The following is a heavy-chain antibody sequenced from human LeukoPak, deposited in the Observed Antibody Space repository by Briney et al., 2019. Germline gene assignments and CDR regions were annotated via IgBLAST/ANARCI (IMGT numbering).Heavy chain of an antibody. D-gene: IGHD2-21*01. CDR2: FGADGAT. CDR3: ATAYCAGRCYAWYFDL. V-gene: IGHV3-13*01. Sequence: GGSLRLSCAASGFTFSSYDMHRVRRPMGKGLEWVSAFGADGATLYPDSVKGRFIISRENAKNAVYLDMNSLRPGDTAVYYCATAYCAGRCYAWYFDLWGRGTLVTVSS. CDR1: GFTFSSYD. J-gene: IGHJ2*01.